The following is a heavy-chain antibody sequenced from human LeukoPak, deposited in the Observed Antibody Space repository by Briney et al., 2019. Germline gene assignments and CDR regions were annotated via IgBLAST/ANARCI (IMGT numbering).Heavy chain of an antibody. CDR3: ARAYCSSTSCYDGLDY. CDR2: IYYSGST. V-gene: IGHV4-39*01. D-gene: IGHD2-2*01. CDR1: GGSISSSSYY. Sequence: SETLSLTCTVSGGSISSSSYYWGWIRQPPGKGLEWIGSIYYSGSTYYNPSLKSRVTISVDTSKNQFSLKLSSVTAADTAVYYCARAYCSSTSCYDGLDYWGQGTLVTVSS. J-gene: IGHJ4*02.